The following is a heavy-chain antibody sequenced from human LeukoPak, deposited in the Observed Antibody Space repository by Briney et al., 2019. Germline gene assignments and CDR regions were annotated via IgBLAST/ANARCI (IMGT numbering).Heavy chain of an antibody. CDR2: IIPILGIA. D-gene: IGHD3-22*01. CDR3: ARDQGYYYDKGADYYYGMDV. CDR1: GGTFSSYA. J-gene: IGHJ6*02. Sequence: ASVKVSCKASGGTFSSYAISWVRQAPGQGLEWMGRIIPILGIANYAQKFQGRVTITADKSTSTAYMELSSLRSEDTAVYYCARDQGYYYDKGADYYYGMDVWGQGTTVTVSS. V-gene: IGHV1-69*04.